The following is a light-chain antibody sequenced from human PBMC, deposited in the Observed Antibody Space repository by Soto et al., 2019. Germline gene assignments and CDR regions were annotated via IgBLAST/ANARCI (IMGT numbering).Light chain of an antibody. CDR3: SSYTSNSPLVV. CDR2: DVN. Sequence: QSVLTQPASVSGSPGQSITISCTGTSSDVGGYNYVSWYQQHPGKAPKLMIYDVNNRPSGVSNRFSGSKSDNTASLTISGLQAEDEADYYCSSYTSNSPLVVFGGGTKLTVL. J-gene: IGLJ2*01. V-gene: IGLV2-14*01. CDR1: SSDVGGYNY.